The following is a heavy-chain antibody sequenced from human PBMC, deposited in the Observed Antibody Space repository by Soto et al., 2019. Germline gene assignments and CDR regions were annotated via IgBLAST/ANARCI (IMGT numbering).Heavy chain of an antibody. CDR3: ARDLGAAAGNYYYYMDV. D-gene: IGHD6-13*01. J-gene: IGHJ6*03. Sequence: ASVKGSCKDSGYTFTSYGISWVRQAPGQGLEWMGWISAYNGNTNYAQKLQGRVTMTTDTSTSTAYMELRSLRSDDTAVYYCARDLGAAAGNYYYYMDVWGKGTTVTVSS. V-gene: IGHV1-18*01. CDR2: ISAYNGNT. CDR1: GYTFTSYG.